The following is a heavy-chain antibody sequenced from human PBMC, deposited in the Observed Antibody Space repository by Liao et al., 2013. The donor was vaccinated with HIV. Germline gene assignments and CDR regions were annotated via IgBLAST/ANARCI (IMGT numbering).Heavy chain of an antibody. Sequence: QVQLQESGSGLVKPSETLSLTCTVSGGSISDYYWSWIRQPPGKGLEWIGYIYNSGSTHYNPFLMSRVTISVDTSKNQFSLRLSSVTAADTAVYYCARADSSTWGPSFDYWGQGTLVTVSS. D-gene: IGHD6-13*01. J-gene: IGHJ4*02. CDR2: IYNSGST. CDR3: ARADSSTWGPSFDY. V-gene: IGHV4-59*01. CDR1: GGSISDYY.